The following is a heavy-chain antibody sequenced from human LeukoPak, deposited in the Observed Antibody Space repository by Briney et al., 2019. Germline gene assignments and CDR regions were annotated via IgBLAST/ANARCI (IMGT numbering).Heavy chain of an antibody. J-gene: IGHJ4*02. V-gene: IGHV4-61*01. CDR3: ARVYRGYSGYDFGVLDY. D-gene: IGHD5-12*01. CDR2: IYYSGST. CDR1: GFSMSSGYY. Sequence: SETLSLTRTVSGFSMSSGYYWCWIRQPPGKGLEWIGYIYYSGSTNYNPSLNSRVIISVDTCKNQFSLKLSSVTAADTAVYYCARVYRGYSGYDFGVLDYWGQGTLVTVSS.